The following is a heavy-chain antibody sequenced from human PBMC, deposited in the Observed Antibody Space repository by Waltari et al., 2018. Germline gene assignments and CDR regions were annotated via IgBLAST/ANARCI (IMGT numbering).Heavy chain of an antibody. CDR1: GGSISSSSYY. V-gene: IGHV4-39*07. Sequence: QLQLQESGPGLVKPSETLSLTCTVSGGSISSSSYYWGWIRQPPGKGLEWIGSIYYSGRTYYNPSLKSRVTISVDTSKNQFSLKLSSVTAADTAVYYCARDSSGYYAPEDYWGQGTLVTVSS. D-gene: IGHD3-22*01. CDR2: IYYSGRT. J-gene: IGHJ4*02. CDR3: ARDSSGYYAPEDY.